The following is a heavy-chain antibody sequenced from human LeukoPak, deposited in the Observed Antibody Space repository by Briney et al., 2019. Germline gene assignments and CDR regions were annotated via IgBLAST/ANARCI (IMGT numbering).Heavy chain of an antibody. J-gene: IGHJ1*01. CDR1: GFTFSSYS. D-gene: IGHD2-21*01. Sequence: SGGSLRLSCAASGFTFSSYSMNWVRQAPGKGLEWVSYISSSSSTIYYADSVKGRFTISRDNAKNSLYLQMNSLRAEDTAVYYCAKVLVWEYFQHWGQGTLVTVSS. CDR3: AKVLVWEYFQH. CDR2: ISSSSSTI. V-gene: IGHV3-48*01.